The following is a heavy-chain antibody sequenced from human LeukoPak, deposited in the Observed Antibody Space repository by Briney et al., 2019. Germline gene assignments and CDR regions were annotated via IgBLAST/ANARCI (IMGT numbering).Heavy chain of an antibody. V-gene: IGHV3-21*01. Sequence: GGSLRLSCAASGFTFNSYSMNWVRQASGKGPEWVSSIGSSSSYIYYADSVKGRFIISRDNAKNSLYLQMNSLRAEDTAVYYCARRGIVSPLDYWGQGTLVTVSS. CDR3: ARRGIVSPLDY. J-gene: IGHJ4*02. CDR1: GFTFNSYS. CDR2: IGSSSSYI. D-gene: IGHD2-21*01.